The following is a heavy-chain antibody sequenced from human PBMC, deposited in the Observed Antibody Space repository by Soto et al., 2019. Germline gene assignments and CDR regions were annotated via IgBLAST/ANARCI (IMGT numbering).Heavy chain of an antibody. D-gene: IGHD2-21*02. Sequence: ASVKVSCKASGYMFSNYDIIWVRQATGQGLEWMGWMNPDSDKTDYAQKFQGRVTMTGNTSISTAYMELTALTYEDTAIYYCARPGARYCGGDCYSSHWGQGTLVTVSS. CDR1: GYMFSNYD. J-gene: IGHJ4*02. V-gene: IGHV1-8*01. CDR2: MNPDSDKT. CDR3: ARPGARYCGGDCYSSH.